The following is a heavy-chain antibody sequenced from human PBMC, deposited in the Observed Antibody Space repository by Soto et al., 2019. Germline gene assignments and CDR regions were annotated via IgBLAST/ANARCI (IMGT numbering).Heavy chain of an antibody. Sequence: QITLKESGPTLVRPTQTLTLTCTVSGFSLDTWGVGVGWIRQPPGKAPEWLALIYWDDDKRYSPSLKNRLTITNDTSNNQVVLTVTNMDPVDTVTYYCARALGSWGSYYLAHWGQGTLVTVSS. CDR2: IYWDDDK. D-gene: IGHD3-16*01. CDR3: ARALGSWGSYYLAH. J-gene: IGHJ4*02. V-gene: IGHV2-5*02. CDR1: GFSLDTWGVG.